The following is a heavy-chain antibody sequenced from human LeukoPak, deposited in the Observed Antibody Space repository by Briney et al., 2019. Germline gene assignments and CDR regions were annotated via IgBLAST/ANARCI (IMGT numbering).Heavy chain of an antibody. J-gene: IGHJ2*01. CDR3: ARGPDGHWYFDL. Sequence: SETLSLTCAVYGGSFRGYYWSWIRQPPGKGLEWIGEINHSGSTNYNPSLKSRVTISVDTSKNQFSLKLSSVTAADTAVYYCARGPDGHWYFDLWGRGTLVTVSS. CDR2: INHSGST. CDR1: GGSFRGYY. V-gene: IGHV4-34*01. D-gene: IGHD1-14*01.